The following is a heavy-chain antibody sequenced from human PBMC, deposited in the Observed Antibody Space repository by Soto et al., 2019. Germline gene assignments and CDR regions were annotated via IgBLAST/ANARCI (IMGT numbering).Heavy chain of an antibody. Sequence: QVQLVESGGGVVQPGRSLRLSCAASGFTFSSYGMHWVRQAPGKGLEWVAVIWYDGSNKYYADSVKGRFTISRDNSKNTLYLQMNSLRAEDTAVYYCARDSTASKWELHSFDYWGQGTLVTVSS. J-gene: IGHJ4*02. CDR3: ARDSTASKWELHSFDY. D-gene: IGHD1-26*01. CDR1: GFTFSSYG. V-gene: IGHV3-33*01. CDR2: IWYDGSNK.